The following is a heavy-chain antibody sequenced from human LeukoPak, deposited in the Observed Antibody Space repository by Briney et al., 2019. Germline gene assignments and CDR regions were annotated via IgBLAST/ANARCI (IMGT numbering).Heavy chain of an antibody. Sequence: SETLSLTCTVSGGSISSYYWRWIRQPPGKGLEWIGDIYYSGSTDYNPSLKSRVTISVDTSKNQFSLKLSSVTAADTGVYYCAGGGTMVRGQAFDIWGQGTMVTVSS. CDR2: IYYSGST. J-gene: IGHJ3*02. CDR3: AGGGTMVRGQAFDI. V-gene: IGHV4-59*01. D-gene: IGHD3-10*01. CDR1: GGSISSYY.